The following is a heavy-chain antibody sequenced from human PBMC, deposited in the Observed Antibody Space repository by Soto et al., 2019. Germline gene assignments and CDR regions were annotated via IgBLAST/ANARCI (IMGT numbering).Heavy chain of an antibody. CDR2: SRDKPQGYST. Sequence: PGGSVRLSCAGSGFTLSGHYIDWVRQAPGKGLEWVGRSRDKPQGYSTAYAASVKGRFTTSRDESKNSAYLQMNSLKTEDTAVYYCVRATYFSDSSGYTRCLDYWGQGTLVTVSS. CDR3: VRATYFSDSSGYTRCLDY. D-gene: IGHD3-22*01. J-gene: IGHJ4*02. V-gene: IGHV3-72*01. CDR1: GFTLSGHY.